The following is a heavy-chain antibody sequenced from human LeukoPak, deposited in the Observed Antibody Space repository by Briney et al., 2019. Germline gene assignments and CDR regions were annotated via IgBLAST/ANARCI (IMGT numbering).Heavy chain of an antibody. V-gene: IGHV4-34*01. CDR1: GGSFSGYY. J-gene: IGHJ3*02. CDR3: ARVRIRFLESPLAHAFDI. D-gene: IGHD3-3*01. CDR2: INHSGST. Sequence: PPETLSLTCAVYGGSFSGYYWSWIRQPPGKGLECIGEINHSGSTNYNPSLKSRVTISVDKSKNQFSLKLSSVTAADTAVYYCARVRIRFLESPLAHAFDIWGQGTMVTVSS.